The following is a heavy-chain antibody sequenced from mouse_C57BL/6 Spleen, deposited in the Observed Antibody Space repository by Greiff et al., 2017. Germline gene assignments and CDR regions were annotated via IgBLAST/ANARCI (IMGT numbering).Heavy chain of an antibody. CDR2: INPNNGGT. CDR1: GYTFTDYY. Sequence: VQLQQSGPELVKPGASVKISCKASGYTFTDYYMNWVKQSHGKSLEWIGDINPNNGGTSYNQKFKGKATLTVDKSSSTAYMELRSLTSEDSAVYYCARDGVSYYWFAYWGQGTLVTVSA. D-gene: IGHD1-1*01. V-gene: IGHV1-26*01. J-gene: IGHJ3*01. CDR3: ARDGVSYYWFAY.